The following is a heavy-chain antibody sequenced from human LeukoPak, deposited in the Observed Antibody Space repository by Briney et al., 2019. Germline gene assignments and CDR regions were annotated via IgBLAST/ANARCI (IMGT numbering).Heavy chain of an antibody. J-gene: IGHJ5*02. CDR3: ARVKISWFDL. V-gene: IGHV4-34*01. Sequence: SETLSLTCAVYGGSFSGYYWSWIRQPPGKGLEWIGEINHSGSTNYNPSLKSRVTISVDTSKNQFSLKLSSVTAADTAVYYCARVKISWFDLWGQGTLVTVSS. CDR2: INHSGST. CDR1: GGSFSGYY.